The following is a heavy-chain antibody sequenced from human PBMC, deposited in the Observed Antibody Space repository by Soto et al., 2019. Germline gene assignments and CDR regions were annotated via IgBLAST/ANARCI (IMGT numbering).Heavy chain of an antibody. CDR2: ISDDGNNK. J-gene: IGHJ6*02. CDR3: AKRRNVLRFLEWSSGMEV. CDR1: GFTFSSYG. Sequence: QVQLVESGGGVVQPGRSLRLSCAASGFTFSSYGIHWVRQAPGKGLEWVAFISDDGNNKYYADSVKVRFTISRDNFRNTLYLQMNSLRGEDTAVYYCAKRRNVLRFLEWSSGMEVWGQGTTVNVSS. D-gene: IGHD3-3*01. V-gene: IGHV3-30*18.